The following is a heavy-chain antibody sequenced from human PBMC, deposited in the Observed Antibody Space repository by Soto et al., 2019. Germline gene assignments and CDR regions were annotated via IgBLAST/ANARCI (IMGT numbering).Heavy chain of an antibody. V-gene: IGHV1-46*01. CDR3: ARSSGGNFGIIIEGSNWFDP. CDR2: INPHGGST. J-gene: IGHJ5*02. Sequence: ASVKVSCKAPGANFTSYYLNWVRQAPGQGLEWMGVINPHGGSTKYAQKFQGRVTMTRDTSRSTVYMALRSLRSEDTAIYYCARSSGGNFGIIIEGSNWFDPWGQGTLVSVSS. D-gene: IGHD3-3*01. CDR1: GANFTSYY.